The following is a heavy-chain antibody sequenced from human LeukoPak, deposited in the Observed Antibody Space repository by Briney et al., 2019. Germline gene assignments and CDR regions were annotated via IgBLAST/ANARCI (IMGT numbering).Heavy chain of an antibody. D-gene: IGHD6-25*01. V-gene: IGHV4-59*11. J-gene: IGHJ4*02. CDR1: GGSITGHS. CDR2: ISYRGAT. Sequence: SETLSLTCTVSGGSITGHSWSWFRQSPVKGLEWIGYISYRGATNSNPSLKSRVTVSLDMSKNQFSLKLNSVTAADTAVYYCARGTAAVYWGQGTLVTVSS. CDR3: ARGTAAVY.